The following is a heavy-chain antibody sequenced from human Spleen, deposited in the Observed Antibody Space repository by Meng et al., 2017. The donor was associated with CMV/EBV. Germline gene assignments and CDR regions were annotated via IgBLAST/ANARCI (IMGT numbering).Heavy chain of an antibody. J-gene: IGHJ4*02. CDR1: GVSFSCYY. V-gene: IGHV4-34*01. Sequence: SLTCAVYGVSFSCYYWSWIRQPPGKGLEWIGEINHSGSTNYNPSLKSRVTISVDTSKNQFSLKLTSVTVADTAVYYCARWELGAFFDYWGQGTLVTVSS. CDR2: INHSGST. CDR3: ARWELGAFFDY. D-gene: IGHD3-16*01.